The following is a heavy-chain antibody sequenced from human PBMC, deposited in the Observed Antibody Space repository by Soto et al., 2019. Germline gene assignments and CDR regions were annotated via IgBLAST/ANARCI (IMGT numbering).Heavy chain of an antibody. D-gene: IGHD6-13*01. Sequence: SETLSLTCVVSGGSISSSNWWSWVRQPPGKGLEWIGEIYHSGTTNYSPSLKSRVIISADMSKNHFSRTLTSVTAADTAVYYCVFPATADFDYWGQGTPVTVS. CDR2: IYHSGTT. V-gene: IGHV4-4*02. CDR1: GGSISSSNW. J-gene: IGHJ4*02. CDR3: VFPATADFDY.